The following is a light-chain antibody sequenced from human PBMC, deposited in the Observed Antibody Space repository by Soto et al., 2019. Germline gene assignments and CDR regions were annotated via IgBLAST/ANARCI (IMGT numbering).Light chain of an antibody. V-gene: IGKV3-20*01. CDR2: GAS. CDR1: QSVINY. J-gene: IGKJ4*01. CDR3: QQYDNSPLT. Sequence: EIVLTQSPATLSLSPGERATLSCRASQSVINYLAWYQQKPGQAPRLLIYGASNRATGIPDRFSGSGSGTDFTLTISRLEPEDFAVYYCQQYDNSPLTFGGGTKVDIK.